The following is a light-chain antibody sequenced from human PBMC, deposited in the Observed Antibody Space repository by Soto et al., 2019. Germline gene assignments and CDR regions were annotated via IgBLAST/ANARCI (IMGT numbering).Light chain of an antibody. CDR1: SSNIGSNT. CDR2: SNN. Sequence: QSVLTQPPSASGTPGQRVTISCSGSSSNIGSNTVNWYQQLPGTAPKLLIYSNNQRPSGVHDRFSGSKSGTSASLAISGLQSEDEADYYCAACDYSLNGPVFGGGTKVTVL. CDR3: AACDYSLNGPV. V-gene: IGLV1-44*01. J-gene: IGLJ2*01.